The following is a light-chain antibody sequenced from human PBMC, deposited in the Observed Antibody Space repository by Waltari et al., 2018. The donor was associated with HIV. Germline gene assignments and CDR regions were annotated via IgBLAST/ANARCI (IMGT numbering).Light chain of an antibody. Sequence: EIVMTQSPATLSVSLGERATLSCRASQSVSTNFAWYQQKPGQAPRLLSDGASTRATGIPARFSGSGSGTDFTLTISSLQSEDFAVYYCQQFICWPFSFGQGTKLEIK. CDR1: QSVSTN. V-gene: IGKV3-15*01. CDR2: GAS. J-gene: IGKJ2*03. CDR3: QQFICWPFS.